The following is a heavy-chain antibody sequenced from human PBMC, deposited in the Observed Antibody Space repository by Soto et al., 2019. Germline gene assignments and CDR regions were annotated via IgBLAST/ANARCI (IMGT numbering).Heavy chain of an antibody. Sequence: GESLKISCKGSGNRIASTWIGWVRQKTGKGLEWMGIIYVGDSDTRYSPSFQGQVTISADKSISTAYLQWSSLKASDTAIYYCAIPLKGDKYHRSVYYLSHYYHGVDAWAQGTRATV. CDR1: GNRIASTW. CDR2: IYVGDSDT. CDR3: AIPLKGDKYHRSVYYLSHYYHGVDA. D-gene: IGHD3-22*01. V-gene: IGHV5-51*01. J-gene: IGHJ6*02.